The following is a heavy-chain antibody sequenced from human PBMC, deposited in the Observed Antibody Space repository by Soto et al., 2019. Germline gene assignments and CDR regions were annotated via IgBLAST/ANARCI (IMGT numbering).Heavy chain of an antibody. Sequence: SETLSLTCTVSGGSISSGGYYWSWIRQHPGKGLEWIGYIYYSGSTYYNPSLKSRVTISVDTSKNQFSLKLSSVTAADTAVYYCARAERGYCSGGSCPIYYYGMDVWGQGTTVTVSS. J-gene: IGHJ6*02. CDR3: ARAERGYCSGGSCPIYYYGMDV. D-gene: IGHD2-15*01. V-gene: IGHV4-31*03. CDR2: IYYSGST. CDR1: GGSISSGGYY.